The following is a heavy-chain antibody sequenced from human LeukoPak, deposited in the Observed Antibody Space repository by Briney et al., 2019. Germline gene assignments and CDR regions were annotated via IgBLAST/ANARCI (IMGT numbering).Heavy chain of an antibody. Sequence: ASETLSLTCTVSGGSISSYYWSWLRQPPGKGLEWIGYIYYSGSTNYNPSLKSRVTISVDTSKNQFSLKLSSVTAADTAVYYCARDFEAAGAGAFGIWGQGTMVTVSS. CDR2: IYYSGST. CDR3: ARDFEAAGAGAFGI. CDR1: GGSISSYY. J-gene: IGHJ3*02. V-gene: IGHV4-59*01. D-gene: IGHD6-19*01.